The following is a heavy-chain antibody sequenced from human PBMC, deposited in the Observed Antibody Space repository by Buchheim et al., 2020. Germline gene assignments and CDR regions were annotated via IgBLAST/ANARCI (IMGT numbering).Heavy chain of an antibody. CDR1: GGSFSGYY. CDR3: AREKGDDYVWGSYRRNWFDP. J-gene: IGHJ5*02. V-gene: IGHV4-34*01. Sequence: QVQLQQWGAGLLKPSETLSLTCAVCGGSFSGYYWSWIRQPPGKGLEWIGEINHSGSTNYNPSLKSRVTISVDTSKNQFSLKLSSVTAADTAVYYCAREKGDDYVWGSYRRNWFDPWGQGTL. CDR2: INHSGST. D-gene: IGHD3-16*02.